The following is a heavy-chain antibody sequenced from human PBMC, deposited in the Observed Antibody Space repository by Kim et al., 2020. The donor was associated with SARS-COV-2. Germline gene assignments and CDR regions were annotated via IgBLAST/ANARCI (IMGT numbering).Heavy chain of an antibody. Sequence: GGSLRLSCAASGFTFSSYGMHWVRQAPGKGLEWVAVISYDGSNKYYADSVKGRFTISRDNSKNTLYLQMNSLRAEDTAVYYCARDQGPFYYDILPGYYPLDYWGQGTLVTVSS. CDR2: ISYDGSNK. J-gene: IGHJ4*02. D-gene: IGHD3-9*01. CDR3: ARDQGPFYYDILPGYYPLDY. V-gene: IGHV3-33*05. CDR1: GFTFSSYG.